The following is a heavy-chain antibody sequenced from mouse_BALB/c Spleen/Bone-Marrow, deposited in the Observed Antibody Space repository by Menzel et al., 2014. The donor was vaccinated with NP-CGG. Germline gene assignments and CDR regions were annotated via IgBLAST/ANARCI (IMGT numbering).Heavy chain of an antibody. Sequence: LVESGAELVRPGASVKLSCKASGYSFTNYWMNWMKQRPGQGLEWIGMIHPSDSETRLNQKFKDKATLTVDKSSSTAYMQLSSPTSEDSAVYYCARSNGNYVLAYWGQGTLVTVSA. V-gene: IGHV1-74*04. CDR1: GYSFTNYW. CDR3: ARSNGNYVLAY. D-gene: IGHD2-1*01. CDR2: IHPSDSET. J-gene: IGHJ3*01.